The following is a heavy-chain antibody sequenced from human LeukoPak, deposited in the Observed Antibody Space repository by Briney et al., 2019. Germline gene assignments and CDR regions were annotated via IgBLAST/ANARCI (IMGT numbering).Heavy chain of an antibody. J-gene: IGHJ4*02. D-gene: IGHD4-17*01. CDR2: VSGNGANT. CDR3: ARERLYGASALDY. CDR1: GSTFISHT. Sequence: GGSLRLSCAASGSTFISHTMSWIRQAPGKGLEWVSGVSGNGANTYYADSVKGRFTISRDNSKDSLYLQINSLRAEDTAVYYCARERLYGASALDYWGQGTVVTVSS. V-gene: IGHV3-23*01.